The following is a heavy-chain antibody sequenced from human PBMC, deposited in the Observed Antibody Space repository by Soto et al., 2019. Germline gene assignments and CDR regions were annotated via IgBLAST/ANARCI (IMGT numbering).Heavy chain of an antibody. Sequence: QVQLVESGGGVVQPGRSLRLSCEASGFTFSGYGMHWVRQAPGKGLEWVGVISYDGSNKYYADSVKGRFTISRDNSKNALYLQMNSLRAEDTAVYYCFISSSRVYDYIWGSYRPLFDYWGQGTLVTVSS. V-gene: IGHV3-30*03. J-gene: IGHJ4*02. CDR3: FISSSRVYDYIWGSYRPLFDY. CDR1: GFTFSGYG. CDR2: ISYDGSNK. D-gene: IGHD3-16*02.